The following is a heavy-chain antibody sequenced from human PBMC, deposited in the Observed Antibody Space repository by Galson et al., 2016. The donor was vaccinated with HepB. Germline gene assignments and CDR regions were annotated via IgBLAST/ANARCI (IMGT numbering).Heavy chain of an antibody. CDR2: ISWDGTNI. V-gene: IGHV3-33*08. J-gene: IGHJ6*02. D-gene: IGHD3-3*01. Sequence: SLRLSCAASGFKLSHYAMHWVRQGPDKGLEWVAGISWDGTNIAYADSVKGRFTISRDNSKNTLYLQMNSLRAEDTAVYYCARVKIPLHYYFWTAYFGMDVWGLGTTVTVSS. CDR1: GFKLSHYA. CDR3: ARVKIPLHYYFWTAYFGMDV.